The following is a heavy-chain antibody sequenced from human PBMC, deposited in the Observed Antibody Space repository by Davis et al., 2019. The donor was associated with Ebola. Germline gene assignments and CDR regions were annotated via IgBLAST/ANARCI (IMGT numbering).Heavy chain of an antibody. CDR3: ARALPHYYDGTGDYH. CDR1: VITFSSYA. Sequence: GGSLRLSCTDSVITFSSYAMTWVRQAPGKGLEWVSAISGSGGSTYYADSVKGRFTISRDNSKKTLYLQMTSLRAEDTALYFCARALPHYYDGTGDYHWGQGTLVSVSS. CDR2: ISGSGGST. J-gene: IGHJ5*02. D-gene: IGHD3-22*01. V-gene: IGHV3-23*01.